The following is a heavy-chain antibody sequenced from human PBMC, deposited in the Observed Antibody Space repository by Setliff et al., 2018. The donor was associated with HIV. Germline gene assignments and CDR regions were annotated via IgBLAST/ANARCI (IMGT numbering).Heavy chain of an antibody. Sequence: ASVKVSCKASGYTFTGYYMHWVRQAPGPGLEWMGRINPNSGGTNYARKFQGRVTMTRDTSITTAYMELSRLRSDDTAVYYCARGTRVGANDAFDIWGQGTRGTVAS. CDR3: ARGTRVGANDAFDI. CDR1: GYTFTGYY. D-gene: IGHD1-26*01. CDR2: INPNSGGT. J-gene: IGHJ3*02. V-gene: IGHV1-2*06.